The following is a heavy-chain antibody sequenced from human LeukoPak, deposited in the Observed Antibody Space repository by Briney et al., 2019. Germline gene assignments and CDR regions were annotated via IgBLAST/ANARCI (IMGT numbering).Heavy chain of an antibody. CDR2: ISSSSRNI. Sequence: GGSLRLSCAASGFTFSSCAMSWVRQAPGKGLEWVSSISSSSRNIYYADSVKGRFPISRDNSKNTLYLQMNSLRAEDTAVYYCAKGDRAMDVGMGGVAQYWGQGTLVTVSS. D-gene: IGHD5-18*01. CDR1: GFTFSSCA. V-gene: IGHV3-23*01. CDR3: AKGDRAMDVGMGGVAQY. J-gene: IGHJ4*02.